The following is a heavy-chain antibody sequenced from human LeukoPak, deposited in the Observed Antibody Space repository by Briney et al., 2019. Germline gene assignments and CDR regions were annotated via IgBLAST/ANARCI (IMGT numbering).Heavy chain of an antibody. Sequence: ASVKVSCKASGYIFSNFGINWVRQAPGQGLEWMGWISGYNGYTKYAQKLQGRVTMTTDTSTSTAYMELRSLRSDDTAVYYCARLRYFDCLLRVSGAFDIWGQGTMVTVSS. D-gene: IGHD3-9*01. CDR3: ARLRYFDCLLRVSGAFDI. V-gene: IGHV1-18*01. CDR1: GYIFSNFG. CDR2: ISGYNGYT. J-gene: IGHJ3*02.